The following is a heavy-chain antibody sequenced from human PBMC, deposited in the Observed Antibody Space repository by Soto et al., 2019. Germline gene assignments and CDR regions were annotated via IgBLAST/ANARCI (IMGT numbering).Heavy chain of an antibody. CDR1: GLTFGSRD. CDR3: VRGSKYSYPWRRIFDL. D-gene: IGHD2-15*01. V-gene: IGHV3-23*01. Sequence: ASLRLSCVASGLTFGSRDMSWVRQSPGEGLEWVSTITDTGGDAKYADSVRGRFAISRDNSKNTLYLQMSALRAEDSAIYFCVRGSKYSYPWRRIFDLWGRGXLVTVYS. CDR2: ITDTGGDA. J-gene: IGHJ4*02.